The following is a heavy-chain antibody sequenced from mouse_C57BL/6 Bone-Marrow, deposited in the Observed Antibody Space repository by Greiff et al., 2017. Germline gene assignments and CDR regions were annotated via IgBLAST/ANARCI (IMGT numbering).Heavy chain of an antibody. V-gene: IGHV5-16*01. Sequence: EVQLVESEGGLVQPGSSMKLSCTASGFTFSDYYMAWVRQVPEKGLEWVANINYDGSSTSYLDSLKSRFIISRDNAKNILYLQMSRLKSEDTATYYCARDQDYYGSSYWYFDVWGTGTTVTVSS. CDR1: GFTFSDYY. CDR3: ARDQDYYGSSYWYFDV. CDR2: INYDGSST. J-gene: IGHJ1*03. D-gene: IGHD1-1*01.